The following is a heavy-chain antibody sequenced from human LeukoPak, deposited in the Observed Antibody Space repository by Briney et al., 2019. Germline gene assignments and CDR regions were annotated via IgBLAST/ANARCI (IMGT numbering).Heavy chain of an antibody. Sequence: PGGSLRLSCAASGFTFSSYGMHWVRQAPGKGLEWVAVIWYDGSNKYYADSAKGRFTISRDNSKNTLYLQMNSLRAEDTAVNYCARDLSGMGGSGTTLDYWGQGTLVTVSS. D-gene: IGHD3-10*01. V-gene: IGHV3-33*01. CDR3: ARDLSGMGGSGTTLDY. CDR2: IWYDGSNK. CDR1: GFTFSSYG. J-gene: IGHJ4*02.